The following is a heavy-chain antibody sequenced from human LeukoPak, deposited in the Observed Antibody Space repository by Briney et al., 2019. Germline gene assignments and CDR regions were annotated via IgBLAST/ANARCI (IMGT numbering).Heavy chain of an antibody. D-gene: IGHD3-10*01. Sequence: SETLSLTCAGYGGSSSGYYWSWIRQPPGKGLEWIGEINHSGSTNYNPSLKSRVTISVDTSKNQFSLKLSSVTAADTAVYYCATTKGGGSGSYYRPTSDAFDIWGQGTMVTVSS. J-gene: IGHJ3*02. CDR3: ATTKGGGSGSYYRPTSDAFDI. CDR1: GGSSSGYY. CDR2: INHSGST. V-gene: IGHV4-34*01.